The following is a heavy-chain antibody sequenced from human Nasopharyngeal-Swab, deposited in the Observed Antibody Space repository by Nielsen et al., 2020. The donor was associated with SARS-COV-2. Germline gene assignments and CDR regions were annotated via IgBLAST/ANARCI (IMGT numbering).Heavy chain of an antibody. CDR2: IKQDGSVK. J-gene: IGHJ4*02. D-gene: IGHD3/OR15-3a*01. Sequence: GESLKISCAASGFTFSSYWMSWVRQAPGKGLEWVANIKQDGSVKYYVDSVKGRFTISRDNAKNSLYLQMNSLRAEDTAVYYCAGGEDWSSFDYWGQGTLVTVSS. CDR3: AGGEDWSSFDY. V-gene: IGHV3-7*04. CDR1: GFTFSSYW.